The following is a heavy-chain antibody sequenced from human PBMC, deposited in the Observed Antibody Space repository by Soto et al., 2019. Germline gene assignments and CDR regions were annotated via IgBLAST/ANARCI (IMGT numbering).Heavy chain of an antibody. V-gene: IGHV4-59*01. D-gene: IGHD3-3*01. J-gene: IGHJ6*03. Sequence: QVQLQESGPGLVKPSETLSLTCTVSGGSISSYYWSWIRQPPGKGLEWIGYIYYSGSTNYNPSLKSRVTISVDTSKNQFSLKLSSVTAADTAVYYCARTYYDFWSGEYYYYYMDVWGKGTTVTVSS. CDR2: IYYSGST. CDR1: GGSISSYY. CDR3: ARTYYDFWSGEYYYYYMDV.